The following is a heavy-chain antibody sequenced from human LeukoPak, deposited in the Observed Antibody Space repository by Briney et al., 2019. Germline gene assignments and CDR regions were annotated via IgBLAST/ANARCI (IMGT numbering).Heavy chain of an antibody. Sequence: ASVKVSCKASGYTFTGYYMHWVRQAPGQGLEWMGWINPNSGGTNYAQKFQGRVTVTRDTSISTAYMELSRLRSDDTAVYYCAKNSWFGVYGMDVWGQGTTVTVSS. D-gene: IGHD3-10*01. CDR2: INPNSGGT. V-gene: IGHV1-2*02. CDR1: GYTFTGYY. J-gene: IGHJ6*02. CDR3: AKNSWFGVYGMDV.